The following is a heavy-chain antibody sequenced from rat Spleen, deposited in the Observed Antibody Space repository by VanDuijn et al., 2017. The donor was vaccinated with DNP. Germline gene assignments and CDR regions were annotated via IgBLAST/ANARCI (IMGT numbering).Heavy chain of an antibody. CDR3: ARGGRSYFDY. Sequence: EVQLVESGGGLVQPGRSLKLSCVVSGFIFNNYYMAWVRQAPKKGLEWVATISSSGDITYFPDSVKGRFTISRDNSKSSLYLQMNRLRSGDTATYYGARGGRSYFDYWSQGVMVTVSS. CDR2: ISSSGDIT. V-gene: IGHV5-25*01. D-gene: IGHD1-11*01. CDR1: GFIFNNYY. J-gene: IGHJ2*01.